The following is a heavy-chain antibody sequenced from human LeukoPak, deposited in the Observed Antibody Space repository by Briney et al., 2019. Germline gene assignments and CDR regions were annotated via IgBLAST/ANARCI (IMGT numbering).Heavy chain of an antibody. Sequence: PSETLSLTCSVSSGSISSSTYYWGWIHQTPGKGLEWIGSVYYSGRTYYNPSLKSRVTISVDTSKDQFSLRLSSVTAADTAVFYCARHVGYNFGSLDYWGQGTLVTVSS. J-gene: IGHJ4*02. CDR2: VYYSGRT. D-gene: IGHD5-18*01. CDR1: SGSISSSTYY. V-gene: IGHV4-39*01. CDR3: ARHVGYNFGSLDY.